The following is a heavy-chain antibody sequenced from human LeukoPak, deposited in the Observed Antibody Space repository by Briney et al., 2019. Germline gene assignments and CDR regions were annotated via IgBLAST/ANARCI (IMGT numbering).Heavy chain of an antibody. Sequence: PSETLSLTCTVPGGSISSYYWSWIRQPAGTALEWIGRIYTSGTITYNPSLKSRVTMSVDTSKNQFSLKLSSVTAADTAVYYCARDADGYYDYWGQGTLVTVSS. CDR1: GGSISSYY. D-gene: IGHD5-24*01. CDR3: ARDADGYYDY. J-gene: IGHJ4*02. V-gene: IGHV4-4*07. CDR2: IYTSGTI.